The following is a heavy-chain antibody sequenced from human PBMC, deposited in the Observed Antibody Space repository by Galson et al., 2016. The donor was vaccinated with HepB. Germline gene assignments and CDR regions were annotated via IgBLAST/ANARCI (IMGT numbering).Heavy chain of an antibody. V-gene: IGHV3-53*01. CDR1: GFTVSCNY. Sequence: SLRLSCAASGFTVSCNYMTWVRQAPGKGLEHVALIFKNEFAYYPGSVKGRFTVSRDYSLNTLFLQMTSLKAEDSAVYFCATPTCAGTYLDYWGQGSRVTVSS. J-gene: IGHJ4*02. D-gene: IGHD3-10*02. CDR3: ATPTCAGTYLDY. CDR2: IFKNEFA.